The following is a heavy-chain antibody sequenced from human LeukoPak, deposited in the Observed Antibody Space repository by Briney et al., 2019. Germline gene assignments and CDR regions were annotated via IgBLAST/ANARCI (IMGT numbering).Heavy chain of an antibody. CDR2: IKSKSDDGTP. CDR3: TTVYCSGGSCYEGQYYYYYYMDV. CDR1: GFTFSNAW. D-gene: IGHD2-15*01. J-gene: IGHJ6*03. V-gene: IGHV3-15*01. Sequence: PGGPLRLSCAASGFTFSNAWMSWVRQAPGKGLEWVGRIKSKSDDGTPDYAAPVKGRFTISRDDSKNTLYLQMNSLKTEDTAVYYCTTVYCSGGSCYEGQYYYYYYMDVWGKGTTVTVSS.